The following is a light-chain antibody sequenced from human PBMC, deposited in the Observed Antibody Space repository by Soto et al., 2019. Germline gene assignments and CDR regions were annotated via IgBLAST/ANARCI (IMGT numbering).Light chain of an antibody. CDR2: PAS. V-gene: IGKV1-9*01. CDR1: QGMNNY. CDR3: QQLKTYPLT. Sequence: DIPLTQSPSFLSASVGDRVTITCRASQGMNNYLAWYQQKAGKAPKVLIFPASTLQSGVPSRFSGSGSGTEFTLTISSLQPEDFATYYCQQLKTYPLTFGGGTKVDIK. J-gene: IGKJ4*01.